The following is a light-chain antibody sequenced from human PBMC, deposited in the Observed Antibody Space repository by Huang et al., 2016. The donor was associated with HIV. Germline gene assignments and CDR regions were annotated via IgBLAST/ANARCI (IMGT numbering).Light chain of an antibody. CDR1: QSVSNY. CDR2: DAS. CDR3: QHRSHWPST. Sequence: EIVLTQSPATLSLSPGERAPLPCRASQSVSNYLVWYQQKPGQAPRLLIYDASNRATGIPARFSGSGSGTDFTLTISSLEPEDFAVYYCQHRSHWPSTFGGGTKVEIK. V-gene: IGKV3-11*01. J-gene: IGKJ4*01.